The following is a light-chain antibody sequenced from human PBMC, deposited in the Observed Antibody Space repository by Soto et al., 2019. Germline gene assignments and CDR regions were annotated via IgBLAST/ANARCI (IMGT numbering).Light chain of an antibody. CDR3: AAWDDSLNGWV. J-gene: IGLJ3*02. CDR2: NSN. CDR1: SSNIGSKI. V-gene: IGLV1-44*01. Sequence: QSVLTQPPSASGTPGQRVTISCSGSSSNIGSKIVNWYPHLPGTAPKLLIYNSNQRPSGVPDRFSCSKSGTSASLAISGLQSEDEAYYYCAAWDDSLNGWVFGGGTKLTVL.